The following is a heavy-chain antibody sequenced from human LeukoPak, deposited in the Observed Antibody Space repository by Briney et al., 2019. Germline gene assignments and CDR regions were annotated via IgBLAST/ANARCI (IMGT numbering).Heavy chain of an antibody. CDR3: ARQGGGNRNGMDV. V-gene: IGHV4-59*08. J-gene: IGHJ6*02. D-gene: IGHD4-23*01. CDR1: GGSISSYY. Sequence: SETLSLTCTVSGGSISSYYWSWVRQPPGKGLEWIGYIYYSGNTNYNPSLKSRVTISVGTSKNQFSLNLSSVTAADTAVYYCARQGGGNRNGMDVWGQGTTVTVSS. CDR2: IYYSGNT.